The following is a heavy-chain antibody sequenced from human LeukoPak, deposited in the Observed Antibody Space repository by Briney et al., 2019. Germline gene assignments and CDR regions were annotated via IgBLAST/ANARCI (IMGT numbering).Heavy chain of an antibody. CDR3: ARESITGHRDFDY. Sequence: PGGSLRLSCAASGFTFSSYSMNWVRQAPGKGLEWVSYISSGSRTIYYADSVKGRFTMSRDNAKNTLFLQMNSLRAGDTAVYYCARESITGHRDFDYWGQGTLVTVSS. CDR1: GFTFSSYS. CDR2: ISSGSRTI. V-gene: IGHV3-48*01. J-gene: IGHJ4*02. D-gene: IGHD1-20*01.